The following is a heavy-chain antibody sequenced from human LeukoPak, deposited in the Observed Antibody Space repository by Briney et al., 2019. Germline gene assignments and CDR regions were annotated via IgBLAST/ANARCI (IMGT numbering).Heavy chain of an antibody. V-gene: IGHV3-7*01. CDR1: GFTLSRYW. J-gene: IGHJ4*02. CDR3: ARRDTSGWYYFDY. Sequence: GGSLRLSCAASGFTLSRYWMSWVRQAPGKGLEWVANINQDGSEKYYVDSVKGRFTISRDNAKNSLYLQMNSLRAEDTAVYYCARRDTSGWYYFDYWGQGALVTV. D-gene: IGHD6-19*01. CDR2: INQDGSEK.